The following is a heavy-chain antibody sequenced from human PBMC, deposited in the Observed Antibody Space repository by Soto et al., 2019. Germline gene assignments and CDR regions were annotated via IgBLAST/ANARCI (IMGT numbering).Heavy chain of an antibody. CDR3: AKRSSSSTFDY. V-gene: IGHV3-23*01. CDR1: GFTFSSYA. J-gene: IGHJ4*02. CDR2: ISGSDDST. Sequence: EVQLLESGGGLVQPGESLRLSCAASGFTFSSYAMSWVRQAPGKGLEWVSVISGSDDSTYYADSVKGRCTISRDNSKTTRYLQMNSLRAEDTAVDYCAKRSSSSTFDYWGQGTLVTVSS. D-gene: IGHD6-6*01.